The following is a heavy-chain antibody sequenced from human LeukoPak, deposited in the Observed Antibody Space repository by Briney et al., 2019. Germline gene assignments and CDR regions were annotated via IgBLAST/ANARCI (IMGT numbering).Heavy chain of an antibody. J-gene: IGHJ4*02. V-gene: IGHV3-21*01. D-gene: IGHD6-6*01. CDR3: ASGFSSSPYFDY. CDR2: ITGSSSYI. Sequence: PGGSLRLSCAASGFTFSTYYMNWVRQAPGKGLEGVSFITGSSSYIYYTDSVKGRFTTSRDNAKNSLFLQMNSLRDEDAAVYYCASGFSSSPYFDYWGQGTLVTVSS. CDR1: GFTFSTYY.